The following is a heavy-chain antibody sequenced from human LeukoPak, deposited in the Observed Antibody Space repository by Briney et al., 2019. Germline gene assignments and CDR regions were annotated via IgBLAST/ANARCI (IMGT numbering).Heavy chain of an antibody. CDR1: GYTFTSYG. Sequence: ASVKVSCKASGYTFTSYGISWVRQAPGQGLEWMGWISAYNGNTNYAQKLQGRVTMTTDTSTSTAYMELRSLRSDDTAVYYCARDLQQLGTRLITDWGQGTLVTVSS. J-gene: IGHJ4*02. CDR3: ARDLQQLGTRLITD. D-gene: IGHD6-13*01. V-gene: IGHV1-18*01. CDR2: ISAYNGNT.